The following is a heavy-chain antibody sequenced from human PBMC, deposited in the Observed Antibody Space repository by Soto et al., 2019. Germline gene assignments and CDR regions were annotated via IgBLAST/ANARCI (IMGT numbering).Heavy chain of an antibody. CDR1: GGSISSYY. CDR2: VHHSWGS. D-gene: IGHD3-10*01. V-gene: IGHV4-59*08. Sequence: QVQLQESGPGLVKPSETLSLSCTVSGGSISSYYWSWFRQSPGKRMEWIGYVHHSWGSSYNPSLQSRGPISLDTSKSQFSLKVTSVTATDTAVYYCARQGFGPLHGLVDVWGQGTTVTVSS. CDR3: ARQGFGPLHGLVDV. J-gene: IGHJ6*02.